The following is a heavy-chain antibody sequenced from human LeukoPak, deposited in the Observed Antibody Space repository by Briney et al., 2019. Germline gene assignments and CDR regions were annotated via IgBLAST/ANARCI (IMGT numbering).Heavy chain of an antibody. J-gene: IGHJ5*02. Sequence: ASVKVSCKASGYTFTGYYMHWVRQAPGQGLELMGWINPNSGGTNYAQKFQGRVTMTRDTSISTAYMELSRLRSDDTAVYYCARDGEDFWSGSNWFDPWGQGTLVTVSS. D-gene: IGHD3-3*01. CDR3: ARDGEDFWSGSNWFDP. V-gene: IGHV1-2*02. CDR1: GYTFTGYY. CDR2: INPNSGGT.